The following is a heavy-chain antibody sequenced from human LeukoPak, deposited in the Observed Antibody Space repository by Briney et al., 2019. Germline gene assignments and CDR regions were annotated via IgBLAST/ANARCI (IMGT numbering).Heavy chain of an antibody. V-gene: IGHV3-66*02. D-gene: IGHD3-22*01. CDR3: ASRLTFYYASSGYTPGRDHTVDAFDI. CDR2: IYSGGST. Sequence: GGSLRLSCAASGFTVSSNYMSWVRQAPGKGLEWVSVIYSGGSTYYADSVKGRFTISRDNSKDTLYLQMNSLRAEDTAVYYCASRLTFYYASSGYTPGRDHTVDAFDIWGQGTMVTVSS. J-gene: IGHJ3*02. CDR1: GFTVSSNY.